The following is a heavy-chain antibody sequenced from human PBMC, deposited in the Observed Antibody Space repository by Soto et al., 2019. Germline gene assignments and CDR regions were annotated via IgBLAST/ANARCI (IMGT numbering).Heavy chain of an antibody. CDR1: GGSFSGHY. J-gene: IGHJ3*02. CDR2: INHSGST. CDR3: AGGTSGSHDAFDI. V-gene: IGHV4-34*01. Sequence: QVQLQQWGAGLLKPSETLSLTCAVYGGSFSGHYWRWLRQHPGKGLEWIGQINHSGSTNYNPSLKSRVTISIDTSKNQFALNLSSVTAADTTVYYCAGGTSGSHDAFDIWGQGTMVTVSS. D-gene: IGHD2-15*01.